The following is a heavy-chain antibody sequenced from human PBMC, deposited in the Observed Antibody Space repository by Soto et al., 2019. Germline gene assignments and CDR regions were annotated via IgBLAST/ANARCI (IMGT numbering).Heavy chain of an antibody. CDR2: INPKSGGT. J-gene: IGHJ4*02. V-gene: IGHV1-2*02. CDR1: GYTFTVYY. Sequence: ASVKVSCKASGYTFTVYYMHWVRQAPGQGLEWMGWINPKSGGTMYPQKFQGRVTMTWDTSISTAYMALTRLRSDDMAVYYCARDLAKGGGSAGFDYWGQGTLVTVSS. CDR3: ARDLAKGGGSAGFDY. D-gene: IGHD1-26*01.